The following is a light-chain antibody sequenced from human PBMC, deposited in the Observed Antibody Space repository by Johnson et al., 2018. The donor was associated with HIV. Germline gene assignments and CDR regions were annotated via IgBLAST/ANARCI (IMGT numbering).Light chain of an antibody. CDR3: GTWYSSLSALYV. Sequence: QSVLTQPPSVSAAPGQKVTISCSGSSSNIGNNYVSWYQQVPGTAPKLLIFDNNKRPSGIPDRFSGSKSGTSATLGITGLQTGDEADYYCGTWYSSLSALYVFGTSTKVTVL. V-gene: IGLV1-51*01. CDR2: DNN. CDR1: SSNIGNNY. J-gene: IGLJ1*01.